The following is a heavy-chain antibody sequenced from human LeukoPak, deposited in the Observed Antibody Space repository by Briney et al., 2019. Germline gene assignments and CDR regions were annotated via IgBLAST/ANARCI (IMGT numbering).Heavy chain of an antibody. CDR3: AAPLTGLHF. D-gene: IGHD1-14*01. CDR1: GFTFSSYW. CDR2: IKQDGSEK. Sequence: GGSLRLSCVASGFTFSSYWMSWVRQAPGKGLEWVANIKQDGSEKYYVDSVKGRFTISRDNAKNSLYLQMNSLRAEDTAAYYCAAPLTGLHFWGQGTLVTVSS. V-gene: IGHV3-7*03. J-gene: IGHJ4*02.